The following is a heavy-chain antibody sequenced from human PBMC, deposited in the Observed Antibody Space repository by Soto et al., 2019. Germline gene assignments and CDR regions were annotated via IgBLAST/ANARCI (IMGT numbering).Heavy chain of an antibody. J-gene: IGHJ4*02. D-gene: IGHD3-22*01. CDR3: ARYFYDSGGYYSIFDY. Sequence: GGSLRLSCAASGSTFNNYAMTWVRQAPGKGLEWVSGISGSGGSTWYADSVKGRLTISRDSSKNTLYLQMDSLTADDTAVYYCARYFYDSGGYYSIFDYWGQGTLVTVSS. CDR1: GSTFNNYA. V-gene: IGHV3-23*01. CDR2: ISGSGGST.